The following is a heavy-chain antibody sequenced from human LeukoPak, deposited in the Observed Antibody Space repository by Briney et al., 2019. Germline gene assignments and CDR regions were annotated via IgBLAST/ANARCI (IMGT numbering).Heavy chain of an antibody. V-gene: IGHV1-69*04. J-gene: IGHJ4*02. CDR3: ARDDRTYYYDSSGYYYSDY. CDR1: GGTFSSYA. CDR2: IIPILGIA. D-gene: IGHD3-22*01. Sequence: SVKVSCKASGGTFSSYAISWVRQAPGQGLEWMGRIIPILGIANYAQKFQSRVTITADKSTSTAYMELRSLRSEDTAVYYCARDDRTYYYDSSGYYYSDYWGQGTLFTVSS.